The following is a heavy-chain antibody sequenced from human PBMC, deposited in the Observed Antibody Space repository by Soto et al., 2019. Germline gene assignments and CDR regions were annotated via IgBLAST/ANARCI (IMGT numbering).Heavy chain of an antibody. CDR3: ARQPITIFGVGHDAFDI. CDR1: GVSISSYY. V-gene: IGHV4-59*08. Sequence: SETLSLTCTVSGVSISSYYWSWIRQPPGKGLEWIGYIYYSGSTNYNPSLKSRVTISVDTSKNQFSLKLSSVTAADTAVYYCARQPITIFGVGHDAFDIWGQGTMVTVSS. D-gene: IGHD3-3*01. CDR2: IYYSGST. J-gene: IGHJ3*02.